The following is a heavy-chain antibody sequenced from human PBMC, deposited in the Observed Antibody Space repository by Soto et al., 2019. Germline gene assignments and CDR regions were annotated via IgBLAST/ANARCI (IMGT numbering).Heavy chain of an antibody. CDR1: GFPFTKAW. D-gene: IGHD1-26*01. CDR3: TTDGFTGIVGI. Sequence: GGSLRLSCAASGFPFTKAWMTWVRQAPGKGLEWVGRIRSKTSSETREYAAPVKGRFTISRDDSKNMLYLEMNSLKIEDTGVYYCTTDGFTGIVGIWGQGTMVTVSS. CDR2: IRSKTSSETR. J-gene: IGHJ3*02. V-gene: IGHV3-15*01.